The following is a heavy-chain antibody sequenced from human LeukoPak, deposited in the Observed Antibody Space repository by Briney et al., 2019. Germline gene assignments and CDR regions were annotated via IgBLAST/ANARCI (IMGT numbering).Heavy chain of an antibody. CDR1: GGTFSNYA. CDR3: ARDEGGIVVVPAAMGWFDP. CDR2: IIPILGIA. J-gene: IGHJ5*02. D-gene: IGHD2-2*01. Sequence: GASVKASCKASGGTFSNYAISWVRQAPGQGLEWMGRIIPILGIANYAQKLQGRVTMTTDTSTSTAYMELRSLRSDDTAVYYCARDEGGIVVVPAAMGWFDPWGQGTLVTVSS. V-gene: IGHV1-69*04.